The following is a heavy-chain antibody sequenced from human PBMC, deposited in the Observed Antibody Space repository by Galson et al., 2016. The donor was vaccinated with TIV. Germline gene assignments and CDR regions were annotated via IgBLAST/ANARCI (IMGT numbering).Heavy chain of an antibody. CDR2: IYYTGET. D-gene: IGHD2-15*01. Sequence: IYYTGETYYNPSLESRISISIDTSKNQFSLKLMSVTAADTAVYYCARCGQWSTYYFDYWGQGTLVTVSS. V-gene: IGHV4-39*01. J-gene: IGHJ4*02. CDR3: ARCGQWSTYYFDY.